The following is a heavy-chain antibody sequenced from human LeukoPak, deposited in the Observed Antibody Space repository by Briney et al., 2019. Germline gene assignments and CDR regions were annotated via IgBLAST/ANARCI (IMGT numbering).Heavy chain of an antibody. D-gene: IGHD6-19*01. CDR2: ISGSGGST. V-gene: IGHV3-23*01. J-gene: IGHJ4*02. CDR3: AKELGGGIGVAKRGGGVH. Sequence: GGSLRLSCAASGFTFSSYAMSWVRQAPGKGLEWVSAISGSGGSTYYADSVKGRFTISRDNSKNTLYLQMNSLRAEDTAVYYCAKELGGGIGVAKRGGGVHWGQGTLVTVSS. CDR1: GFTFSSYA.